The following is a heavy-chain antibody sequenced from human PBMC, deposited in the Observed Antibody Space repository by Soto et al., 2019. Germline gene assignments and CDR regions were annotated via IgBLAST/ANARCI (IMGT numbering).Heavy chain of an antibody. V-gene: IGHV2-70*11. Sequence: SGPTLVNPTQTLTLTCTFSGFSLRSSGMCVSWIRQPPGKALEWLARIDWDDDKYYNTSLKTRLTISKDTSKNQVVLTMTNMDPVDTDTYYCARITGTGYCTSTSCLKRGYFDYWGQGTLVTVSS. CDR3: ARITGTGYCTSTSCLKRGYFDY. CDR2: IDWDDDK. CDR1: GFSLRSSGMC. D-gene: IGHD2-2*01. J-gene: IGHJ4*02.